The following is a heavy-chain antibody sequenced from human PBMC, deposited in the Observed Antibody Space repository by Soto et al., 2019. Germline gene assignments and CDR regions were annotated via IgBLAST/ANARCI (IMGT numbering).Heavy chain of an antibody. V-gene: IGHV1-3*01. CDR3: AREDFTIFGVVPSHFDY. CDR1: GYTFTSYA. D-gene: IGHD3-3*01. J-gene: IGHJ4*02. Sequence: ASVKVSCKASGYTFTSYAMHWMRQAPGQRLEWMGWINAGNGNTKYSQKFQGRVTITRGTSASTAYMELSSLRSEDTAVYYCAREDFTIFGVVPSHFDYWGQGTLVTVSS. CDR2: INAGNGNT.